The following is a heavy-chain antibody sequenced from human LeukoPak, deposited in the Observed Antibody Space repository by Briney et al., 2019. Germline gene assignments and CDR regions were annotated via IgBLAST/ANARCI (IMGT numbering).Heavy chain of an antibody. Sequence: PSETLSLTCTVSGGSISSGGYYWSWIRQHPGKGLEWIGYIYYSGSTYYNPSLKSRVTISVDTSKNQFSLKLSSVTVADTAVYYCARERNGEAFDYWGQGTLVTVSS. J-gene: IGHJ4*02. CDR2: IYYSGST. CDR1: GGSISSGGYY. D-gene: IGHD1-1*01. V-gene: IGHV4-31*03. CDR3: ARERNGEAFDY.